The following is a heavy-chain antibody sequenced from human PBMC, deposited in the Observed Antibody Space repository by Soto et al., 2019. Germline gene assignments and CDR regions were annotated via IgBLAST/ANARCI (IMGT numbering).Heavy chain of an antibody. CDR1: GGSISSYY. CDR3: AHRLHYYDSSGYYIDY. D-gene: IGHD3-22*01. J-gene: IGHJ4*02. CDR2: IYYSGST. Sequence: AETLSLTCTVSGGSISSYYWSWIRQPPGKELERIGYIYYSGSTNYNPSLKSRVTISVDTSKNQFSLKLSSVNAADTATYYCAHRLHYYDSSGYYIDYWGQGTLVTVSS. V-gene: IGHV4-59*01.